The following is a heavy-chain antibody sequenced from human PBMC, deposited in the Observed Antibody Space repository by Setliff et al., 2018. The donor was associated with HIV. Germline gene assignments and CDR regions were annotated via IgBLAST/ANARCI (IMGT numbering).Heavy chain of an antibody. CDR1: GGSISRGSYY. J-gene: IGHJ4*02. D-gene: IGHD3-10*01. CDR2: IYTNGNT. Sequence: SETLSLTCTVSGGSISRGSYYWSWIRQPAGKGLEWIGRIYTNGNTDYNPSLKSRVVMSIDTSKNQFSLRLDSVTAADTAVYFCARSIYGSGTYPLDIWGPGTLVTVSS. V-gene: IGHV4-61*02. CDR3: ARSIYGSGTYPLDI.